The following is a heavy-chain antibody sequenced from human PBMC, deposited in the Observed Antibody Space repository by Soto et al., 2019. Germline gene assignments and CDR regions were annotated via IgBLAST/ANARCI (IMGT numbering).Heavy chain of an antibody. CDR3: GRVGADTAMVWYAFDI. V-gene: IGHV3-11*05. D-gene: IGHD5-18*01. Sequence: QVQLVESGGGLVKPGGSLRLSCAASGFTFSDYYMSWIRQAPGKGLEWVSYIRSSSSNTDYADFVKGRFTISRDNAKNSLYLQMDSLRAEDTAVYYCGRVGADTAMVWYAFDIWGQGTMVTVSS. CDR1: GFTFSDYY. CDR2: IRSSSSNT. J-gene: IGHJ3*02.